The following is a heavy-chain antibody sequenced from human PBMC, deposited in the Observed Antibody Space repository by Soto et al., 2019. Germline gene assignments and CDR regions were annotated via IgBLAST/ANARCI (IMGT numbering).Heavy chain of an antibody. V-gene: IGHV1-69*01. CDR2: IVPLLRKA. CDR1: GGTFSTFV. Sequence: QVQLVQSGAEVKKPGSSVKVSCKASGGTFSTFVISWVRQAPGQGLEWAGGIVPLLRKADYAQKFQDRVTIIADESTSTAYMEMSSLRSVDTAMYYCASRVKDGMDGAAEFWGLGTQVTVSS. CDR3: ASRVKDGMDGAAEF. J-gene: IGHJ4*02. D-gene: IGHD3-10*01.